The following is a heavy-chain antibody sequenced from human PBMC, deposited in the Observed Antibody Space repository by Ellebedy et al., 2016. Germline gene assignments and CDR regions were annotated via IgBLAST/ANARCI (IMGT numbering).Heavy chain of an antibody. CDR3: ARRMKYCSGGSCQDEFDY. J-gene: IGHJ4*02. CDR2: IYYSGST. D-gene: IGHD2-15*01. Sequence: SETLSLTCTVSGGSISSSSSYWGWIRQPPGTGLEWIGSIYYSGSTYYNPSLKSRVTISVDTSKNQFSLKLSSVTAADTAVYYCARRMKYCSGGSCQDEFDYWGQGTLVTVSS. V-gene: IGHV4-39*01. CDR1: GGSISSSSSY.